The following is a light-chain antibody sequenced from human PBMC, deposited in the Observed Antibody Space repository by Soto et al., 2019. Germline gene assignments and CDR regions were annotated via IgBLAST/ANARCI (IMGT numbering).Light chain of an antibody. CDR2: EVS. Sequence: QSALTQPASVPGSPGQSITISCTGTSSDVGSYDLVSWYQQHPGKAPKLMIYEVSKRPSGVANRFSGSKSGNTASLTLSGLQAEDEADYYCCSYAGSSTYVFGTGTKLTVL. CDR3: CSYAGSSTYV. CDR1: SSDVGSYDL. J-gene: IGLJ1*01. V-gene: IGLV2-23*02.